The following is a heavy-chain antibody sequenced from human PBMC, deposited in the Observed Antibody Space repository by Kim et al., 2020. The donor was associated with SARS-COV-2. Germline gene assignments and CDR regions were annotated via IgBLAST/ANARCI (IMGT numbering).Heavy chain of an antibody. V-gene: IGHV1-3*01. D-gene: IGHD3-10*01. CDR3: ARGGAITMVRGVSDY. J-gene: IGHJ4*02. Sequence: QKFQGRVTITRDTSASTAYMELSSLRSEDTAVYYCARGGAITMVRGVSDYWGQGTLVTVSS.